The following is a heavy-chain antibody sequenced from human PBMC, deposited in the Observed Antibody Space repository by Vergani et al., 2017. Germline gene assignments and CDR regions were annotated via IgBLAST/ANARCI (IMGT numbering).Heavy chain of an antibody. J-gene: IGHJ3*02. D-gene: IGHD2-21*02. V-gene: IGHV4-39*07. Sequence: QMQLQESGPGLVKASETLSLTCTVSGDSIISRSYYWGWIRQPPGKGLEWIGSIYNSGNGDSSSSLKSRVTISADTSKNQFSLKLSSVTAADTAVYYCARNPYCGGDCYSDAFDIWGQGTMVTVSS. CDR3: ARNPYCGGDCYSDAFDI. CDR2: IYNSGNG. CDR1: GDSIISRSYY.